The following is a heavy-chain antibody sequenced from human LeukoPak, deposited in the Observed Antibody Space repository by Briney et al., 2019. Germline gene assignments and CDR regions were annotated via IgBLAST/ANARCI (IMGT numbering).Heavy chain of an antibody. V-gene: IGHV6-1*01. CDR1: GDXVSSNSAA. Sequence: SQTLSLTCAISGDXVSSNSAAWNWIRQSPSRGLEWRGRTYYRSKWYNDYAVSVKSRITINPDTSKNQFSLQLNSVTPEDTAVYYCARDSGSSWSRIDAFDIWGQGTMVTVSS. D-gene: IGHD6-13*01. CDR2: TYYRSKWYN. J-gene: IGHJ3*02. CDR3: ARDSGSSWSRIDAFDI.